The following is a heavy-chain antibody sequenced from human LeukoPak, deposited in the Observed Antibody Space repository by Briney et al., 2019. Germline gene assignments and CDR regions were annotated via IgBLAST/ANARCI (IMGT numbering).Heavy chain of an antibody. J-gene: IGHJ5*02. CDR3: AREGPGGGTGTFNWFDP. V-gene: IGHV6-1*01. Sequence: SQTLSLTCAISGDSVSSNSAAWNWNRQSPSRGLEWLGRTYYRSKWYNDYAVSVKSRITINPDTSKNQFSLQLSSVTPEDTAVYYCAREGPGGGTGTFNWFDPWGQGTLVTVSS. CDR2: TYYRSKWYN. D-gene: IGHD1-1*01. CDR1: GDSVSSNSAA.